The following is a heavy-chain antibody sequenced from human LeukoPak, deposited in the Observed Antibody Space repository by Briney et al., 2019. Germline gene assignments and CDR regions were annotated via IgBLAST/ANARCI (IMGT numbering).Heavy chain of an antibody. D-gene: IGHD2-15*01. CDR1: GYTFTSYG. V-gene: IGHV1-69*05. CDR2: IIPIFGTA. Sequence: SVKVSCKASGYTFTSYGISWVRQAPGQGLEWMGGIIPIFGTANYAQKFQGRVTITTDESTSTAYMELSSLRSEDTAVYYCARVRWRDYYYMDVWGKGTTVTVSS. J-gene: IGHJ6*03. CDR3: ARVRWRDYYYMDV.